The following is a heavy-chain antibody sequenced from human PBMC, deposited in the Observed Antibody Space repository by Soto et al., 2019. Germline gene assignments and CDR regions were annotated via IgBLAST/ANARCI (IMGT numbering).Heavy chain of an antibody. Sequence: ASVKVSCKASVYRFTDYCIQWVRQAPGQALEWIGWVNPSSGGADLSEKFHGRVTLARDTSISTAYIEVSSLRSDNAAVLYCATLMHCSKSGGSCHSDFGMWGQGTLVTVSS. D-gene: IGHD2-8*02. CDR2: VNPSSGGA. J-gene: IGHJ4*01. V-gene: IGHV1-2*02. CDR1: VYRFTDYC. CDR3: ATLMHCSKSGGSCHSDFGM.